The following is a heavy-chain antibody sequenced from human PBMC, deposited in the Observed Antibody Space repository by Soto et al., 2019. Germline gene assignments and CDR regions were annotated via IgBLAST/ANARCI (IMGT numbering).Heavy chain of an antibody. CDR2: INAGNGNT. Sequence: ASVKVSCKASGYTFTGYAMHWVRQAPGQRLEWMGWINAGNGNTKYSQKFQGRVTITRDTSASTAYMELSSLRSEDTAVYYCATDFTDSSGPTLGMDVWGQGTTVTVSS. V-gene: IGHV1-3*01. D-gene: IGHD6-19*01. J-gene: IGHJ6*02. CDR1: GYTFTGYA. CDR3: ATDFTDSSGPTLGMDV.